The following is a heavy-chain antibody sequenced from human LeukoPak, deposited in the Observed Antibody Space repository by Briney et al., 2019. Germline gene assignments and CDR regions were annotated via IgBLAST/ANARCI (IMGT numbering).Heavy chain of an antibody. V-gene: IGHV4-34*01. Sequence: TSETLSLTCTVYGGSFTDYFWTWIRQSPGKGLGWIGEINDYTGDTNYNPSLNSRVSISLEKSKNQFSLELRSVTAADTAVYYCARGRIAKIVVVHSFSYGMDVWGQGTTVTVSS. CDR3: ARGRIAKIVVVHSFSYGMDV. CDR1: GGSFTDYF. CDR2: INDYTGDT. J-gene: IGHJ6*02. D-gene: IGHD3-22*01.